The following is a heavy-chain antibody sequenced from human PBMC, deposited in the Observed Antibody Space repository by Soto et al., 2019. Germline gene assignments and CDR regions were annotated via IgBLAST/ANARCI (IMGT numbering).Heavy chain of an antibody. CDR1: GGSISSGDYY. Sequence: PSETLSLTCPVSGGSISSGDYYWSWIRQPPGKGLEWIGYIYYSGSTYYNPSLKSRVTISVDTSKNQFSLKLSSVTAADTAVYYCAREWVYDTGLGFDYWGQGTLVTVSS. D-gene: IGHD3-22*01. J-gene: IGHJ4*02. CDR3: AREWVYDTGLGFDY. V-gene: IGHV4-30-4*01. CDR2: IYYSGST.